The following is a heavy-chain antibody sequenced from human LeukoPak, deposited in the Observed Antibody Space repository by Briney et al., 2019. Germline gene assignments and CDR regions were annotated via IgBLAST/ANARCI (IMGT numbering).Heavy chain of an antibody. CDR1: GYTFTGYY. D-gene: IGHD2-15*01. CDR3: TRGIVVVVPATRGLVDY. V-gene: IGHV1-2*02. CDR2: INPNSGGT. J-gene: IGHJ4*02. Sequence: GASVKVSCKASGYTFTGYYMHWVRQAPGQGLEWMGWINPNSGGTNYAQKFQGRGTMTWDTSISTAYMELSRLRSDDTAVYYCTRGIVVVVPATRGLVDYWGQGTLVTVSS.